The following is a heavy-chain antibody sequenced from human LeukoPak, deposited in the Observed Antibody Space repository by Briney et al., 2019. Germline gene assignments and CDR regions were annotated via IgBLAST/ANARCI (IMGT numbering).Heavy chain of an antibody. CDR1: GFTFRSYS. V-gene: IGHV3-21*01. CDR3: ARDRRGVVGATTAFDL. J-gene: IGHJ3*01. Sequence: GGSLRLSCVASGFTFRSYSFNWVRQAPGKGLEWVSTITSGGDYIYYAGSVKGRFTISRDRNSLYLQVNSLRAEDTAVYYCARDRRGVVGATTAFDLWGQGTMVTVSS. D-gene: IGHD1-26*01. CDR2: ITSGGDYI.